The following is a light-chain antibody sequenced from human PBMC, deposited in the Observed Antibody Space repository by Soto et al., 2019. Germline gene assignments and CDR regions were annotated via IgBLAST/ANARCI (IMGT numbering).Light chain of an antibody. Sequence: QSVLTQPASVSGSPGQSITISCTGTSSDVGGYNYVSWYQQHPGRAPNLIIFDVSNRPSGVSNRFSGSKSGNSASLTISGLQAEDEADHYCSSYTGSNTPVAFGGGTQLTVL. CDR3: SSYTGSNTPVA. CDR2: DVS. CDR1: SSDVGGYNY. V-gene: IGLV2-14*01. J-gene: IGLJ2*01.